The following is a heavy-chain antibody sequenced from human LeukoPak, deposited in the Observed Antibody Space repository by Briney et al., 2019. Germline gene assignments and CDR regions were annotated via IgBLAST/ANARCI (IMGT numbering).Heavy chain of an antibody. D-gene: IGHD3-22*01. CDR1: GFTVSSNY. CDR2: IYSGGST. CDR3: AYWYYDSSGYPANAFDI. V-gene: IGHV3-66*01. Sequence: GGSLRPSCAASGFTVSSNYMSWVRQAPGKGLEWVSVIYSGGSTYYADSVKGRFTISRDNSKNTLYLQMNSLRAEDTAVYYCAYWYYDSSGYPANAFDIWGQGTMVTVSS. J-gene: IGHJ3*02.